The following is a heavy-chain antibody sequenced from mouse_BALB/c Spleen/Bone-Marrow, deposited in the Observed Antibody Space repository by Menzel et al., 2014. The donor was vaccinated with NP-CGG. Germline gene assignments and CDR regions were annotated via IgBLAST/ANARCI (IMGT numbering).Heavy chain of an antibody. CDR1: GFTFTDYY. Sequence: EVQLQESGGGLVQPGGSLRLSCATSGFTFTDYYMSWVRQPPGKALEWLGFIRNKANGYTTEYSASVKGRFTISRDNSQXILYLQMNTLRAEDSATYYCARDMGLLRFDYWGQGTTLTVSS. CDR2: IRNKANGYTT. J-gene: IGHJ2*01. V-gene: IGHV7-3*02. D-gene: IGHD1-1*01. CDR3: ARDMGLLRFDY.